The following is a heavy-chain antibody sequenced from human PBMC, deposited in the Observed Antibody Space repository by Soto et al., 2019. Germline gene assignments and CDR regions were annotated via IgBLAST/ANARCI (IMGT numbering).Heavy chain of an antibody. CDR1: GYTFTSYA. CDR3: ARGFPLWFDT. V-gene: IGHV1-3*01. J-gene: IGHJ5*02. D-gene: IGHD3-3*01. CDR2: INDGNGKT. Sequence: ASGKVSCNASGYTFTSYAMDWVRQAPGKRLEWMGWINDGNGKTKYSKKLQGRVTITRETSASKDYMELSRLRSEEKAVYYCARGFPLWFDTWGQGTLVTSPQ.